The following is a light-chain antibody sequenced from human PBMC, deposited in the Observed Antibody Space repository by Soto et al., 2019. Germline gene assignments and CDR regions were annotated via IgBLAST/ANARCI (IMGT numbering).Light chain of an antibody. Sequence: DIQMTQSPSSLSASVGDTVTITCRSSQTIAGYLNWYQHKPGKAPELLIYTASTLQSGVPSRLRGSGSGPDFTLTITSLQPDDFATYYCQQSHSIPFTFGGGTKVELK. J-gene: IGKJ4*01. CDR1: QTIAGY. CDR2: TAS. CDR3: QQSHSIPFT. V-gene: IGKV1-39*01.